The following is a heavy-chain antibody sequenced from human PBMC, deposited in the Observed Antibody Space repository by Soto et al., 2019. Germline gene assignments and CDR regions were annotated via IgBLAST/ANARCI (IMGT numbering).Heavy chain of an antibody. V-gene: IGHV4-39*01. Sequence: QLQLQESGPGLVKPSETLSLTCTVSGGSISSSSYYWGWIRQPPGKGLEWIGSIYYSGSTYYHPSLKSRVTISGDTSKNQCALKLSSVTAAGTAVYYCASLQLGAIEPTTGAFDIWGQGTMVTVSS. CDR2: IYYSGST. CDR3: ASLQLGAIEPTTGAFDI. J-gene: IGHJ3*02. D-gene: IGHD1-1*01. CDR1: GGSISSSSYY.